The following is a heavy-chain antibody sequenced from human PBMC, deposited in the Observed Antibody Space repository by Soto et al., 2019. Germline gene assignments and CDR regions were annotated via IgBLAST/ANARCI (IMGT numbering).Heavy chain of an antibody. D-gene: IGHD2-21*01. J-gene: IGHJ6*02. CDR2: IYYSGST. V-gene: IGHV4-59*01. CDR3: ARGDGCGGNCFYGMDV. Sequence: QVQLQESGPGLVKPSETLSLTCTVSGGSIGSYYWSWLRQPPGKGLEWIGHIYYSGSTKYSPALKSRVTISVDTSNNQFSRKLNSVTAADTAVYYCARGDGCGGNCFYGMDVWGQGTTVTVSS. CDR1: GGSIGSYY.